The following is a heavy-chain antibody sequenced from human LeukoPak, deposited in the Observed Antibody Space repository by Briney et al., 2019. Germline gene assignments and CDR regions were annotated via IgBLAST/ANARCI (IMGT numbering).Heavy chain of an antibody. D-gene: IGHD3-10*01. J-gene: IGHJ4*02. CDR2: TYYSGST. V-gene: IGHV4-39*07. CDR1: GGSISSSSYY. CDR3: ARAPRFPYYYGSGSYYNLDY. Sequence: PSETLSLTCTVSGGSISSSSYYWGWIRQPPGKGLEWIGSTYYSGSTYYNPSLKSRVTISVDTSKNQFSLKLSSVTAADTAVYYCARAPRFPYYYGSGSYYNLDYWGQGTLVTVSS.